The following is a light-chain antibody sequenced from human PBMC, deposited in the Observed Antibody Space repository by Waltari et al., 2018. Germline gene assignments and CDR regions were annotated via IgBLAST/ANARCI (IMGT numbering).Light chain of an antibody. J-gene: IGLJ1*01. CDR1: RRYVGGYNS. CDR2: DVS. CDR3: CSYAGSYTQV. V-gene: IGLV2-11*01. Sequence: QSALTQPRPVSGSPGQSVTISCPGTRRYVGGYNSVSWYQQHPAKAPKLIIYDVSKRPSGVPYRFSVSKSGNTASLTISGLQAEDEADYYCCSYAGSYTQVFGTGTKVTVL.